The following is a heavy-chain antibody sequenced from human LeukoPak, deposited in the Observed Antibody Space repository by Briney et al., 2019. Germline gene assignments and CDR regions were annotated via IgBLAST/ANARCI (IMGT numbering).Heavy chain of an antibody. D-gene: IGHD3-10*01. Sequence: PGGSLSLSCAASGFTFSSYSMNWVRQAPGKGLEWVSSISSSSSYIYYADSVKGRFTISRDNAKNSLYLQMNSLRAEDTAVYYCARGGSLYYYYYMDVWGKGTTVTVSS. CDR3: ARGGSLYYYYYMDV. J-gene: IGHJ6*03. CDR1: GFTFSSYS. V-gene: IGHV3-21*01. CDR2: ISSSSSYI.